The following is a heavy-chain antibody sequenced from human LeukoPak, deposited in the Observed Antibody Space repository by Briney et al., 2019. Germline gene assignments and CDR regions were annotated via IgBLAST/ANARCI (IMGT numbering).Heavy chain of an antibody. CDR1: GFTFSSYW. CDR2: IKQDGSEK. CDR3: ARDPRRSPACSYFDY. Sequence: GGSLRLSCAASGFTFSSYWMSWVRQAPGKGLEWVANIKQDGSEKYYVDSVKGRFTISRDNAKNSLYLQMNSLRAEDTAVYYCARDPRRSPACSYFDYWCQGTLVTVSS. D-gene: IGHD6-25*01. V-gene: IGHV3-7*01. J-gene: IGHJ4*02.